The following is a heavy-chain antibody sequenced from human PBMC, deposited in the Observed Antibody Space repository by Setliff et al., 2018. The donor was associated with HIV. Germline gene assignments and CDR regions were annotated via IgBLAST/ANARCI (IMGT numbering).Heavy chain of an antibody. D-gene: IGHD3-10*01. V-gene: IGHV1-8*01. Sequence: ASVKVSCKASGYSFLSYDISWVRQATGQGLEWMGWMNPDTGYTGFAQKFQGRVTMTRDTSIATAYMDLSRLTSDDTAVYYCAKDSDFGGTTNWFDPWGQGTLVTVSS. CDR3: AKDSDFGGTTNWFDP. J-gene: IGHJ5*02. CDR1: GYSFLSYD. CDR2: MNPDTGYT.